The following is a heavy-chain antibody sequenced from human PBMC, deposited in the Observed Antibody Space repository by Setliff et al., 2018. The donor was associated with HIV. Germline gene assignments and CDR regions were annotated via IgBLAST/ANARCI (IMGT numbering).Heavy chain of an antibody. CDR1: GFTFTIYS. Sequence: PGGSLRLSCAASGFTFTIYSLNWVRQAPGKGLEWVSSISSGGGFIYYADSVKGRFTISRDSTKSSLYLQMNSLRAEDTAVYYCARDSGPYHDYVWGKGTTVTVSS. D-gene: IGHD3-16*01. V-gene: IGHV3-21*06. CDR2: ISSGGGFI. J-gene: IGHJ6*04. CDR3: ARDSGPYHDYV.